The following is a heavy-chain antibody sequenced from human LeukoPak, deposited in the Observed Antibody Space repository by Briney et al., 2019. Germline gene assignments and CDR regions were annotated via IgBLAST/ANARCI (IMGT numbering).Heavy chain of an antibody. Sequence: PSETLSLTCTVSGGSISSYYWSWIRQPPGKGLEWIGYIYYSGSTNYNPSLKSRVTISVDTSKNQFSLKLSSVTAADTAVYYCAGSEYSSSSWFDPWGQGTLVTVSS. D-gene: IGHD6-13*01. V-gene: IGHV4-59*08. CDR2: IYYSGST. J-gene: IGHJ5*02. CDR3: AGSEYSSSSWFDP. CDR1: GGSISSYY.